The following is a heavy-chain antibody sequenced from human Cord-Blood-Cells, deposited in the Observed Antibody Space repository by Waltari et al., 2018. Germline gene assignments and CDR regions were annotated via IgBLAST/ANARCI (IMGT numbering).Heavy chain of an antibody. CDR2: IYHSGST. J-gene: IGHJ4*02. CDR1: GYSISSGYY. D-gene: IGHD5-18*01. V-gene: IGHV4-38-2*02. Sequence: QVQLQASGPGLVKPSETLSPPCTVSGYSISSGYYWGWIRQPPGKGLEWIGSIYHSGSTYYNPSLKSRVTISVDTSKNQFSLKLSSVTAADTAVYYCASAWIQLWFDYWGQGTLVTVSS. CDR3: ASAWIQLWFDY.